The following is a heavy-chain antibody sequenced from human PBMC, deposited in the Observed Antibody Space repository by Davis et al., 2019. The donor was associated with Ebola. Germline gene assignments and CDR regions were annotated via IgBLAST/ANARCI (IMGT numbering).Heavy chain of an antibody. CDR2: IKQDGSEK. V-gene: IGHV3-7*01. CDR1: GFTFSNAW. D-gene: IGHD1-26*01. J-gene: IGHJ4*02. CDR3: ARDIVGAIF. Sequence: GESLKISCAASGFTFSNAWMNWVRQAPGKGLEWVANIKQDGSEKYYVDSVKGRFTISRDNAKNSLYLQMNSLRAEDTAVYYCARDIVGAIFWGQGTLVTVSS.